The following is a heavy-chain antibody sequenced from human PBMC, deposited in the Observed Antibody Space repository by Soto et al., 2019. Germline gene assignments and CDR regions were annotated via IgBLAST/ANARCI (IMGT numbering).Heavy chain of an antibody. Sequence: ASVKGSCKAAGYTFTSYYMHWVRQAPGQGLEWMGIINPSGGSTSYAQKFQGRVTMTRDTSTSTVYMELSSLRSEDTAVYYCARDIFPPYAFAIWGQRTMVTVSS. V-gene: IGHV1-46*01. CDR3: ARDIFPPYAFAI. J-gene: IGHJ3*02. CDR1: GYTFTSYY. D-gene: IGHD3-9*01. CDR2: INPSGGST.